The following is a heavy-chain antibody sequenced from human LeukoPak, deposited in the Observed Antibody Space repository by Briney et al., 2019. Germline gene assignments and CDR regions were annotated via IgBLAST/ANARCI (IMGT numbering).Heavy chain of an antibody. V-gene: IGHV4-59*01. J-gene: IGHJ4*02. Sequence: SETLSLTCTVSGGSISSYYWNWIRQPPGKGLEWIGYIYYSGSTNYNPSLKSRVTISVDTSKNQFSLKLNSMTAADTAMYYCARSEYSSSSGHFDYWGQGTLVTASS. CDR2: IYYSGST. CDR3: ARSEYSSSSGHFDY. CDR1: GGSISSYY. D-gene: IGHD6-6*01.